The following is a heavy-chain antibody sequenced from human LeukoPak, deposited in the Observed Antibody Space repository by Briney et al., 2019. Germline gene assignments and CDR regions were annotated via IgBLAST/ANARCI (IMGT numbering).Heavy chain of an antibody. V-gene: IGHV1-69*05. D-gene: IGHD3-22*01. CDR1: GGTFSSYA. CDR2: IIPIFGTA. J-gene: IGHJ4*02. Sequence: SVKVSCKASGGTFSSYAISWVRQAPGQGLEWMGGIIPIFGTANYAQKFQGRVTITTDESTSTAYMELSSLRSEDTAVYYCAREGQLEYYYDSSGYYYFDYWGQGTLVTVSS. CDR3: AREGQLEYYYDSSGYYYFDY.